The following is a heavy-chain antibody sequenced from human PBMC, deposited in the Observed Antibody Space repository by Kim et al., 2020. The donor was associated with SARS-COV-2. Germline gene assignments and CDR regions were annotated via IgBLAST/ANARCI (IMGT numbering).Heavy chain of an antibody. D-gene: IGHD4-17*01. V-gene: IGHV3-21*01. Sequence: VYYADSVKGRFTISRDNAKNSLYLQMNSLRAEDTAVYYCAREGDYGDYGWGQGTLVTVSS. CDR2: V. CDR3: AREGDYGDYG. J-gene: IGHJ4*02.